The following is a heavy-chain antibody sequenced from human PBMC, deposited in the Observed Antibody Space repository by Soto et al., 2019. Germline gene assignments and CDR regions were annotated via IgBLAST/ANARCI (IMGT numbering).Heavy chain of an antibody. V-gene: IGHV3-33*07. D-gene: IGHD3-22*01. CDR3: ARDGVSSGRLYGLDX. Sequence: PGGSLRLSCTASGFTFSSYGMYWVRQAPGKGLEWVEVICHDGSNKNYAYSVKGRFTISTDNSENTLYLQMNSLRVEDTAVYYCARDGVSSGRLYGLDXWGQGTTVTIS. J-gene: IGHJ6*02. CDR1: GFTFSSYG. CDR2: ICHDGSNK.